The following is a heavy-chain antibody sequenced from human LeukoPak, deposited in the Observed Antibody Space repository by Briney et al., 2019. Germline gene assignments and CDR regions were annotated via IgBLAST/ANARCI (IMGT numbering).Heavy chain of an antibody. CDR3: ARSYTTSSPFDY. CDR1: GGSINSYF. CDR2: IYTSGST. Sequence: PSETLSLTCTVSGGSINSYFWSWIRQPPGKGLEWIGYIYTSGSTNYNPSLKSRVTISVDTSKNQFSLHLSSVTAADTAVYYCARSYTTSSPFDYWGQGTLVTVSS. V-gene: IGHV4-4*09. J-gene: IGHJ4*02. D-gene: IGHD6-6*01.